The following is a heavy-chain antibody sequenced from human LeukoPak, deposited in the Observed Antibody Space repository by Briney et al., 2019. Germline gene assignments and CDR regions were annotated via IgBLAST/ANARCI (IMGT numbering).Heavy chain of an antibody. CDR2: INPNSGGT. Sequence: ASVKVSCKASGYTFTGYYMHWVRQAPGQGLEWMGWINPNSGGTNYAQKLQGRVTMTTDTSTSTAYMELRSLRSDDTAVYYCARENRGGYCSSTSCYYFDYWGQGTLVTVSS. J-gene: IGHJ4*02. CDR1: GYTFTGYY. V-gene: IGHV1-2*02. CDR3: ARENRGGYCSSTSCYYFDY. D-gene: IGHD2-2*01.